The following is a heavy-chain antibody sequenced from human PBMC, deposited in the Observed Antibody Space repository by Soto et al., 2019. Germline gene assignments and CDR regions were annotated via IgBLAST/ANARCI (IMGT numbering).Heavy chain of an antibody. Sequence: QEQLVQSGAEVKKPGSSVKVSCKASGGTFSSSSISWVRQAPGQGLEWMGGIIPILGTADYAQRFQGKISITADKSTSTGYLELSSLRSEDTVVYYCARLFMGRGYGGYDAFNIWGQGTMVIVSS. CDR1: GGTFSSSS. D-gene: IGHD5-12*01. V-gene: IGHV1-69*06. CDR2: IIPILGTA. CDR3: ARLFMGRGYGGYDAFNI. J-gene: IGHJ3*02.